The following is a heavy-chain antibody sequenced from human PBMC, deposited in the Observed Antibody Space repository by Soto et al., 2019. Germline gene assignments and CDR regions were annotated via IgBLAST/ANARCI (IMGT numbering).Heavy chain of an antibody. Sequence: GGSLRLSCAASGFTFSSYGMHWVRQAPGKGLEWVAVIWYDGSNKYYADSVKGRFTISRDNSKNTLYLQMNSLRAEDTAVYYCAREQGYCSSTSCYPYYFDYWGQGTLVTVSS. J-gene: IGHJ4*02. CDR2: IWYDGSNK. CDR3: AREQGYCSSTSCYPYYFDY. V-gene: IGHV3-33*01. D-gene: IGHD2-2*01. CDR1: GFTFSSYG.